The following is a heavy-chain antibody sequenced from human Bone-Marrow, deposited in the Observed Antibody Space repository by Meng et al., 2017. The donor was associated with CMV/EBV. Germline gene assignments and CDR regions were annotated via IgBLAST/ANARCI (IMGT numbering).Heavy chain of an antibody. D-gene: IGHD2-2*01. V-gene: IGHV3-23*01. CDR1: GFTFSSYA. CDR3: AKRQWDIVVVPAAIGAFDI. J-gene: IGHJ3*02. Sequence: GESLKISCAASGFTFSSYAMSWVRQAPGKGLEWVSAISGSGGSTYYADSVKGRFTISRDNPKNTLYLQMNSLRAEDTAVYYCAKRQWDIVVVPAAIGAFDICGQGTMVTVSS. CDR2: ISGSGGST.